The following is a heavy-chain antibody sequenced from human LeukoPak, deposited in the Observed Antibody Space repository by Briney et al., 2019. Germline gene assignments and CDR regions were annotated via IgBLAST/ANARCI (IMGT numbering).Heavy chain of an antibody. CDR3: ARRSYGYYYGMDV. CDR2: INPNSGGT. V-gene: IGHV1-2*02. D-gene: IGHD5-18*01. J-gene: IGHJ6*02. CDR1: GYTFTGYY. Sequence: ASVKVSCKASGYTFTGYYMHWVRQAPGQGLEWMGWINPNSGGTNYAQKFQGRVTMTTDTSTSTAYMELRSLRSDDTAVYYCARRSYGYYYGMDVWGQGTTVTVSS.